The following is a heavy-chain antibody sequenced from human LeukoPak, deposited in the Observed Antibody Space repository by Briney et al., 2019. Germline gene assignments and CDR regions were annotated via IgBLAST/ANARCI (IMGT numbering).Heavy chain of an antibody. D-gene: IGHD3-22*01. Sequence: GGSLRLSCTASGFTFSTFAMSWVRRAPGKGLEWVSEIKSGGGNTYYADSVEGRFTISRDNSKNTLFLQMNSLRAEDTAVYFCARYYDKSGYYGRLDYWGQGTLVTISS. CDR2: IKSGGGNT. CDR1: GFTFSTFA. J-gene: IGHJ4*02. CDR3: ARYYDKSGYYGRLDY. V-gene: IGHV3-23*01.